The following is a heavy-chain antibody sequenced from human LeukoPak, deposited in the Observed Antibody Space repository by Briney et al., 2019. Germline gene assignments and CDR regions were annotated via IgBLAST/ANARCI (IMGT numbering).Heavy chain of an antibody. J-gene: IGHJ5*02. Sequence: SLRLSCAASGFTFSDYYMSWIRQAPGKGLEWVSYISSSSSYTNYADSVKGRFTISRDNAKNSLYLQMNSLRAEDTAVYYCARATREYDFWSGSRMNWFDPWGQGTLVTVSS. D-gene: IGHD3-3*01. CDR1: GFTFSDYY. CDR2: ISSSSSYT. CDR3: ARATREYDFWSGSRMNWFDP. V-gene: IGHV3-11*06.